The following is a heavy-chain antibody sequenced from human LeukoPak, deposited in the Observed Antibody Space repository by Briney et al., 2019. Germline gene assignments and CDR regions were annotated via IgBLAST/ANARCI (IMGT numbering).Heavy chain of an antibody. D-gene: IGHD2-15*01. V-gene: IGHV4-59*12. J-gene: IGHJ4*02. CDR1: GDSISRDY. Sequence: PSETLSLTCTVSGDSISRDYWNWIRQPPGKGLEWIGYINYSGSTNYNPSLKSRVAISKDTSKNQFSLNLSTVTAADTAVYYCAREVKGCWSGPIDYWGQGTLVTVSS. CDR3: AREVKGCWSGPIDY. CDR2: INYSGST.